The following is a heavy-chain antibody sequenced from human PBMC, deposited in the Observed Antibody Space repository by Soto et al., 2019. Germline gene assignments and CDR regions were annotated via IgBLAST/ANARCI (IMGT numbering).Heavy chain of an antibody. J-gene: IGHJ5*02. CDR1: GFTFSSYG. V-gene: IGHV3-30*18. CDR3: AKDYFESSHNWFDP. CDR2: ISYDGSNK. Sequence: GGSLRLSCAASGFTFSSYGMHWVRQAPGKGLEWVAVISYDGSNKYYADSVKGRFTISRDNSKNTLYLQMNSLRAEDTAVYYCAKDYFESSHNWFDPWGQGTLVTVSS. D-gene: IGHD3-10*01.